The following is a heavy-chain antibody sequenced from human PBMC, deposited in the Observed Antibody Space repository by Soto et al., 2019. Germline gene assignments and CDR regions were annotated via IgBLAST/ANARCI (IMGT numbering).Heavy chain of an antibody. J-gene: IGHJ5*02. CDR1: GGSISSYY. D-gene: IGHD6-13*01. V-gene: IGHV4-59*08. CDR2: IYYSGST. CDR3: ARHQGKYSSSWYLYNWFDP. Sequence: SETLSLTCTVSGGSISSYYWSWIRQPPGKGLEWIGYIYYSGSTNYNPSLKSRVTISVDTSKNQFSLKLSSVTAADTAVYYCARHQGKYSSSWYLYNWFDPWGQGTLVTVSS.